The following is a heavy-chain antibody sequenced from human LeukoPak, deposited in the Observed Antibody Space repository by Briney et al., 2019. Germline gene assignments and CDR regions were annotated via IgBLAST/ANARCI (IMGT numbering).Heavy chain of an antibody. D-gene: IGHD6-13*01. Sequence: GESLNISCKGSGYSFTRYWIGWVRQMPGKGLEWMGILYPGDSDTRYSPSFQGQVTISAHKSITTSNLQWSSLKASDTAMYYCARADSSSHNWLYPRGQGTLVTVSS. J-gene: IGHJ5*02. V-gene: IGHV5-51*01. CDR1: GYSFTRYW. CDR2: LYPGDSDT. CDR3: ARADSSSHNWLYP.